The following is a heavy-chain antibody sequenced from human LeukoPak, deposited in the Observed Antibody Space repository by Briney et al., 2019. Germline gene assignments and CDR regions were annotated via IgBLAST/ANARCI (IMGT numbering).Heavy chain of an antibody. CDR2: ISAYNGNT. D-gene: IGHD3-9*01. CDR1: GHTFTSYG. J-gene: IGHJ4*02. CDR3: ARYYDILTGSIMGFDY. Sequence: ASVKVSCKASGHTFTSYGISWVRQAPGQGLEWMGWISAYNGNTNYAQKLQGRVTMTTDTSTSTAYMELRSLRSDDTAVYYCARYYDILTGSIMGFDYWGQGTLVTVSS. V-gene: IGHV1-18*01.